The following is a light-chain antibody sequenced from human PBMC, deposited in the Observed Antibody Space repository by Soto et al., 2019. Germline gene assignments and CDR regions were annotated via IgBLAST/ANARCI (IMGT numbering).Light chain of an antibody. V-gene: IGKV2-28*01. CDR1: QSLLHSNGYDS. CDR2: LGS. Sequence: DIVMTQSPLSLPVTPGEPASISCRSSQSLLHSNGYDSLDWYLQKPGQSPQLLIYLGSNRASGVPARFSGSGSGTDFTLKISRVEADDVGVYYCMQALQTPPTFGQGTKVEIK. J-gene: IGKJ1*01. CDR3: MQALQTPPT.